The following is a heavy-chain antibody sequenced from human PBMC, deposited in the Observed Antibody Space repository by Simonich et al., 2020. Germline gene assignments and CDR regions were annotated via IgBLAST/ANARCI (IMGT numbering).Heavy chain of an antibody. CDR3: AKDSSLVGATDWFDP. CDR1: GFTFSSYA. D-gene: IGHD1-26*01. CDR2: SSGSGGST. J-gene: IGHJ5*02. Sequence: EVQLLESGGGLVQPGGSLRLSCAAFGFTFSSYAMSWVRQATGKGHEGVSASSGSGGSTYYADSVKDRFTISRDNSKNTLYLQMNSLRAEDTAVYYCAKDSSLVGATDWFDPWGQGTLVTVSS. V-gene: IGHV3-23*01.